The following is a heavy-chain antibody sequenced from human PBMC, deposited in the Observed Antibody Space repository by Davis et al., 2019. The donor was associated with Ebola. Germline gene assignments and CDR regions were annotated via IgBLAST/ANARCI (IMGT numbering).Heavy chain of an antibody. V-gene: IGHV4-59*08. D-gene: IGHD5-12*01. CDR3: ARHHRTTILSYFDY. J-gene: IGHJ4*02. CDR2: IYYSGST. Sequence: MPSETLSLTCTVSGGSISSYYWSWIRQPPGKGLEWIGYIYYSGSTNYNPSLKSRVTISVDTSKNQFSLKLSSVTAADTAVYYCARHHRTTILSYFDYWGQGTLVTVSS. CDR1: GGSISSYY.